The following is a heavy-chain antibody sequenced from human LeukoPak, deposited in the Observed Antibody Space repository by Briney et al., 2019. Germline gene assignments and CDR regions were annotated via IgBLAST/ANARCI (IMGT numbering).Heavy chain of an antibody. D-gene: IGHD1-1*01. V-gene: IGHV4-59*01. CDR1: GGSMSSYY. CDR3: ARENTALDSYNFDY. CDR2: IYYTGST. Sequence: PSETLSLTCTVSGGSMSSYYWSWIRQPPGKGLEWIGYIYYTGSTNYNPSLKSRVTISVDTSKNQFSLKLSSVTAADTAVYYCARENTALDSYNFDYWGQGTLVTVSS. J-gene: IGHJ4*02.